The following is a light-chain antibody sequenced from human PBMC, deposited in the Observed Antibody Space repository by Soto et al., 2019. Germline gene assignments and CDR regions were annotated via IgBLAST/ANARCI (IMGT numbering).Light chain of an antibody. V-gene: IGKV3-20*01. CDR1: QSVSSSN. CDR3: QQYGGSPLT. J-gene: IGKJ4*01. CDR2: GAS. Sequence: EIVLTQSPGTLSLSPGERATLSCRASQSVSSSNLAWYQQKPGQAPRLLIYGASSRATGIPDRFSGSGSGTDFTLTISRLEPEDFEVYYCQQYGGSPLTFGGGTKVDIK.